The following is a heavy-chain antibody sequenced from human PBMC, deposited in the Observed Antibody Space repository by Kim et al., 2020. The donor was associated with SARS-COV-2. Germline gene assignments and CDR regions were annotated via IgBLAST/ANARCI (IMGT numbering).Heavy chain of an antibody. D-gene: IGHD6-13*01. Sequence: YADPGEGTFTVSRDNSKNTLYLQMNNLRAEDTAVYFCAKTFIATTGRGFDYWGRGTLVTVSS. CDR3: AKTFIATTGRGFDY. J-gene: IGHJ4*02. V-gene: IGHV3-23*01.